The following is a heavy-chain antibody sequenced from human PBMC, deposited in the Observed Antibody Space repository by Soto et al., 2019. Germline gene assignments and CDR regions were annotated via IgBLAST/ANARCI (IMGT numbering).Heavy chain of an antibody. J-gene: IGHJ4*02. CDR3: ARDLGGSSSYLGY. CDR2: INPDYGGA. V-gene: IGHV1-2*02. Sequence: SVKVSCRASGYTFTGRYIHWVRQAPGQGLEWMGWINPDYGGATYAQKFQGRVSLTRDTSNSTAYMELSSLRSDDTAVYFCARDLGGSSSYLGYWGQGTPVTVSS. CDR1: GYTFTGRY. D-gene: IGHD6-6*01.